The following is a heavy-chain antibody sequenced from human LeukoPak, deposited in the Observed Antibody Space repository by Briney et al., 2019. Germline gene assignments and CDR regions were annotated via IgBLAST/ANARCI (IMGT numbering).Heavy chain of an antibody. Sequence: PGGSLRLSCAASGFTYSSYWMHWVRQVPGKGLVWVSRINSDGRTTRYADSVKGRFTISRDNAKNTLYLQMNSLRAEDTAVYYCASTVGSAPDYYGSGGFALLDYWGQGTLVTVSS. CDR3: ASTVGSAPDYYGSGGFALLDY. D-gene: IGHD3-10*01. J-gene: IGHJ4*02. CDR1: GFTYSSYW. V-gene: IGHV3-74*01. CDR2: INSDGRTT.